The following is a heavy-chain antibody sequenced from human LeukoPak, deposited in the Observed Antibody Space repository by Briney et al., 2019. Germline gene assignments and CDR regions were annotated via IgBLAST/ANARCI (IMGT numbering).Heavy chain of an antibody. CDR1: DGSISSYY. Sequence: SETLSLTCTVSDGSISSYYWSWIRQPPGKGLEWIGFIYYSGSTNYNPSLKSRVTISVDTSKNQFSLKLSSVTAADTAVYYCAKERSSWAFDIWGQGTMLTVSS. CDR2: IYYSGST. V-gene: IGHV4-59*12. CDR3: AKERSSWAFDI. J-gene: IGHJ3*02. D-gene: IGHD6-6*01.